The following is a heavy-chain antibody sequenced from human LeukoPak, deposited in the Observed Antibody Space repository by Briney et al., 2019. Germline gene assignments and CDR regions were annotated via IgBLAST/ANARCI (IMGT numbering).Heavy chain of an antibody. CDR3: ARDEWLVHGLEY. J-gene: IGHJ4*02. D-gene: IGHD6-19*01. CDR2: TIPIFGTA. Sequence: GASVKVSCKASGGTFSSYAISWVRQAPGQGLEWMGGTIPIFGTANYAQKFQGRVTITADESTSTAYMELSSLRSEDTAVYYCARDEWLVHGLEYWGQGTLVTVSS. CDR1: GGTFSSYA. V-gene: IGHV1-69*13.